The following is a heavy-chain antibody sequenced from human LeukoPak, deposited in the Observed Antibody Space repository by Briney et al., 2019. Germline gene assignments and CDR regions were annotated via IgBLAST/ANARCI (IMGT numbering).Heavy chain of an antibody. CDR3: ARDWYYYDSSGYRYYFDY. D-gene: IGHD3-22*01. CDR2: IYYTGTT. V-gene: IGHV4-59*01. J-gene: IGHJ4*02. CDR1: GGSISSYY. Sequence: SQTLSLTCTVSGGSISSYYWSWIRQPPGKGLEWIGYIYYTGTTNYNPSLKTRVTISVDTSKNQFSLKLSSVTAADTAVYYCARDWYYYDSSGYRYYFDYWGQGTLVTVSS.